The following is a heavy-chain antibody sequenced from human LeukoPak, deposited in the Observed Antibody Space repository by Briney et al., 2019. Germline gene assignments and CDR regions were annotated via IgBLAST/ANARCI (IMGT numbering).Heavy chain of an antibody. J-gene: IGHJ6*02. CDR1: GGSISSSNW. CDR2: IYHSGST. CDR3: ARNYDILTGYSPLGMDV. D-gene: IGHD3-9*01. V-gene: IGHV4-4*02. Sequence: SETLSLTCAVSGGSISSSNWWSWVRQPPGKGLEWIGEIYHSGSTNYNPSLKSRVTISVDKSKNQFSLKLSSVTAADTAVYYCARNYDILTGYSPLGMDVWGQGTTVTVFS.